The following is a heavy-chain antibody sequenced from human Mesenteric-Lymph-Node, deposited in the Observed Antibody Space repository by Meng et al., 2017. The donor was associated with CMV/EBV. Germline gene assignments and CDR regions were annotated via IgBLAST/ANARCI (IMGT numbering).Heavy chain of an antibody. J-gene: IGHJ5*02. CDR3: ARSVGIATRPGNRFDP. D-gene: IGHD6-6*01. CDR1: GFTFDDYG. Sequence: GESLKISCAASGFTFDDYGMSWVRQAPGKGLEWVSGINWNGGSTGYADSVKGRFTISRDNARNTLYLQMNSLRAEDTAVYYCARSVGIATRPGNRFDPWGQGTLVTVSS. CDR2: INWNGGST. V-gene: IGHV3-20*04.